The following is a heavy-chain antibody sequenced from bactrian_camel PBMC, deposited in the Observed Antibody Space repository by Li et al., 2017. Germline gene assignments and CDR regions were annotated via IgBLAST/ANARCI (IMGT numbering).Heavy chain of an antibody. J-gene: IGHJ4*01. D-gene: IGHD1*01. Sequence: VQLVESGGGLVQPGGSLRLSCVVSGYIFSTYGMSWVRQAPGKGLEWVSGMNAGGSSKYYAESVKGRATISRDNAKSALYLQMNSLKPEDTAMYYCAAALPFAGCVPAWRGGPYWGQGTQVTVS. CDR3: AAALPFAGCVPAWRGGPY. CDR2: MNAGGSSK. CDR1: GYIFSTYG. V-gene: IGHV3S40*01.